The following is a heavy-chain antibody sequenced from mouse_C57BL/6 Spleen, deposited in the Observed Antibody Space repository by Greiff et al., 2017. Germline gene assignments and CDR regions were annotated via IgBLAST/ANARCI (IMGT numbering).Heavy chain of an antibody. Sequence: EVMLVESGGGLVKPGGSLKLSCAASGFTFSDYGMHWVRQAPEKGLEWVAYISSGSSTIYYADTVKGRFTISRDNAKNTLFLQMTSLRSEDTAMYYCARGGPYYDYDSYWGQGTTLTVSS. V-gene: IGHV5-17*01. CDR1: GFTFSDYG. J-gene: IGHJ2*01. CDR2: ISSGSSTI. D-gene: IGHD2-4*01. CDR3: ARGGPYYDYDSY.